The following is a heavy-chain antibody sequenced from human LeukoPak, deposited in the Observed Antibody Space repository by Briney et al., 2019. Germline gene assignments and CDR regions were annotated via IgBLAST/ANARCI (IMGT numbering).Heavy chain of an antibody. CDR3: ARALRREVPAAGDSYLYYFDY. D-gene: IGHD2-2*01. Sequence: ASVKVSCKASGYTFTGYYMHWVRQAPGQGPEWMGWINPNSGGTNYAQKFQGRVTMTRDTSISTAYMELSRLRSDDTAVYYCARALRREVPAAGDSYLYYFDYWGQGTLVTVSS. V-gene: IGHV1-2*02. J-gene: IGHJ4*02. CDR1: GYTFTGYY. CDR2: INPNSGGT.